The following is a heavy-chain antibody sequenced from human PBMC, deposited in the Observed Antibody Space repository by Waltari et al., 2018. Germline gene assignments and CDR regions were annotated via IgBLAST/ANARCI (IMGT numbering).Heavy chain of an antibody. D-gene: IGHD3-22*01. CDR3: AHSRTYYYDSSGYGDDAFDI. Sequence: QESGPTLVKPTQTLTLTCTFSGFSLSTSGVGVGWIRQPPGKALEWLALIYWNDDKRYSPSLKSRLTITKDTSKNQVVLTMTNMDPVDTATYYCAHSRTYYYDSSGYGDDAFDIWGQGTMVTVSS. CDR1: GFSLSTSGVG. CDR2: IYWNDDK. V-gene: IGHV2-5*01. J-gene: IGHJ3*02.